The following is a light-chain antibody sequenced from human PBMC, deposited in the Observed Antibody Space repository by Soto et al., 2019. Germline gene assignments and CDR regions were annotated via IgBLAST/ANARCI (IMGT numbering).Light chain of an antibody. CDR3: QQRTNWPPLT. V-gene: IGKV3-11*01. CDR1: QSVGTY. Sequence: EIVLTQSPATLSLSPGERATLSCRASQSVGTYLAWYQQKPGQAPRLLIYDASTRATGIPARFSGGGSGTDFTLTISSLEPEEFAVYYCQQRTNWPPLTFGGGTKVETK. CDR2: DAS. J-gene: IGKJ4*01.